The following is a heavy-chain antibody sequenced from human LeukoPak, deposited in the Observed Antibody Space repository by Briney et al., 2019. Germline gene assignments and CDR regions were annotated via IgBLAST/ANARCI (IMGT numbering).Heavy chain of an antibody. Sequence: SETLSLTCTVSDGSINIYYWSWIRQPAGKGLEWIGRIFTSGGTNYNPSLKSRVTISVDKSKNQFSLRLSPVTAADTAVYFCARGFYDSRGHYYLDYWAQGTLVTVSS. V-gene: IGHV4-4*07. CDR2: IFTSGGT. D-gene: IGHD3-22*01. CDR3: ARGFYDSRGHYYLDY. CDR1: DGSINIYY. J-gene: IGHJ4*02.